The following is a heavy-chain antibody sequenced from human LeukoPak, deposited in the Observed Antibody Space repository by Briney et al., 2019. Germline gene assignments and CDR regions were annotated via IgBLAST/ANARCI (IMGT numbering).Heavy chain of an antibody. J-gene: IGHJ4*02. CDR3: AKAKSSTVTTSFDY. CDR1: GFTFSSFA. V-gene: IGHV3-23*01. CDR2: ISGSGGST. Sequence: GGSLRLSCAASGFTFSSFAMTWVRQAPGEGLEWVSTISGSGGSTYYADSVKGRFTISRDNSKNTLYLQMNSLRAEDMAVYYCAKAKSSTVTTSFDYWGQGTLVTVS. D-gene: IGHD4-17*01.